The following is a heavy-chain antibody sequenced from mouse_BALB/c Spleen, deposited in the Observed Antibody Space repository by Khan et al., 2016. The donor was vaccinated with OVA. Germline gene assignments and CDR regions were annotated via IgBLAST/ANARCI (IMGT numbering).Heavy chain of an antibody. Sequence: QVQLKESGAELAKPGASVKMSCKASGYTFTSFWMHWVNQRPGQGLEWIGYINPTSGYTYYNEKFKDRATLSADKSSSTAYMQLSSLTSEDSAEYFCTRDRIDYWGQGTTLTVSS. J-gene: IGHJ2*01. V-gene: IGHV1-7*01. CDR1: GYTFTSFW. CDR2: INPTSGYT. CDR3: TRDRIDY.